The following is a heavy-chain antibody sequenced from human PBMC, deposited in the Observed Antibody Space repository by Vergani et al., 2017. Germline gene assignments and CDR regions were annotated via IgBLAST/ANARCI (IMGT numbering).Heavy chain of an antibody. CDR3: ARATSSTPAVGDYYYMDV. Sequence: QVQLQQWGAGLLKPSETLSLTCAVYGGSFSGYYWSWIRQPPGKGLEWIGEINHSGSTNYNPSLKGRVTISVDTSKNKFSLKLSSVTAADTAVYYCARATSSTPAVGDYYYMDVWGKGTTVTVSS. D-gene: IGHD2-2*01. CDR1: GGSFSGYY. V-gene: IGHV4-34*01. CDR2: INHSGST. J-gene: IGHJ6*03.